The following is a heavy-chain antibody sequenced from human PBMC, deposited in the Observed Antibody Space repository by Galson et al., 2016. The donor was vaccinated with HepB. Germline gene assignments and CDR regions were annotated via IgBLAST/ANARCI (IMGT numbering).Heavy chain of an antibody. CDR1: GFTFSYYG. CDR2: ISRSGDST. J-gene: IGHJ6*04. D-gene: IGHD1-26*01. Sequence: SLRLSCAPSGFTFSYYGMTWVRQAPGKGLEVVASISRSGDSTDYADSVKGRFTISRDNSKNTLSLQMNSLRAEDTAVYYCVQGSTAPAVWGKGTTVIVSS. CDR3: VQGSTAPAV. V-gene: IGHV3-23*01.